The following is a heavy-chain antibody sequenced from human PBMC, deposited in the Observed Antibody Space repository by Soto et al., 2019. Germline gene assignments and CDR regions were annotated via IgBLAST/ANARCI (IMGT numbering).Heavy chain of an antibody. V-gene: IGHV3-7*05. Sequence: EVQLVESGGGLVQPGGSLRLSCGVSGFTISTYWRSWVRRTPGKGLEWVGNINQGGSENFYAGSVRGRFSISRDNARNTVYLQMKSLRAADTAVYFCARDRGNGYYGQDTWGMDVWGQGTKVTVSS. CDR2: INQGGSEN. D-gene: IGHD3-22*01. CDR1: GFTISTYW. CDR3: ARDRGNGYYGQDTWGMDV. J-gene: IGHJ6*02.